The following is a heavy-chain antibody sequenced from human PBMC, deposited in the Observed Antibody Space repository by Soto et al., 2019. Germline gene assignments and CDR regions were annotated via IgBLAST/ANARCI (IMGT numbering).Heavy chain of an antibody. D-gene: IGHD6-6*01. V-gene: IGHV3-9*01. CDR1: GFPFDDYA. CDR3: AKDASSSLFYFDF. CDR2: LTWNSDTI. Sequence: EVQLVESGGGLIQPGGSLRLSCSASGFPFDDYAMHWVRQAPGKGLEWVSSLTWNSDTIHYADSVRGRFTSSRDNARNSLYLQMNRLTSEDTGCYYCAKDASSSLFYFDFWGRGTLVTVSS. J-gene: IGHJ4*02.